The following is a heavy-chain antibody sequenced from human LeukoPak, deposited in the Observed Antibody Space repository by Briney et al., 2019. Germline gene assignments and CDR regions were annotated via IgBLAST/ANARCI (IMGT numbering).Heavy chain of an antibody. CDR1: GGSFSGYY. D-gene: IGHD2-15*01. V-gene: IGHV4-39*01. CDR3: ASHAGSGVVDP. CDR2: IYYSGST. Sequence: PSETLYLTCAVSGGSFSGYYRSWIRQPPGKGLEWIGSIYYSGSTLYYPSLMSGVTTFVDTSKNQLSLMLSSVTATDAAVYYCASHAGSGVVDPWGQGKLVTVSS. J-gene: IGHJ5*02.